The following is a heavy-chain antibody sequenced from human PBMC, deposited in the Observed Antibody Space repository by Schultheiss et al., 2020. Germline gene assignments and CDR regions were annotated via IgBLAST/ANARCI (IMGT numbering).Heavy chain of an antibody. J-gene: IGHJ4*02. CDR3: TSLIFTAMFDY. V-gene: IGHV3-73*01. CDR1: GFTLSNAW. CDR2: IRSKSNSYAT. Sequence: GGSLRLSCAASGFTLSNAWMSWVRQASGKGLEWVGRIRSKSNSYATAYAASVKGRFTISRDDSKNTAYLQMNSLKTEDTAVYYCTSLIFTAMFDYWGQGTLVTVSS. D-gene: IGHD5-18*01.